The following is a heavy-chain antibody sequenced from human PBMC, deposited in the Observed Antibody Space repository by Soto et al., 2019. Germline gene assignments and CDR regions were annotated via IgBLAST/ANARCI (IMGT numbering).Heavy chain of an antibody. J-gene: IGHJ4*02. CDR1: GFTFRSYW. Sequence: EVQLVEFGGGLVQPGGSLRLSCAASGFTFRSYWMTWVRQAPGKGLVWEANINQDGSEKHYVDSVKGRFTISRDNAKNSLYMQLTSLRVEDTAIYYCARDTSFDESSAYFDHWGQGILVTVSS. D-gene: IGHD3-22*01. CDR2: INQDGSEK. CDR3: ARDTSFDESSAYFDH. V-gene: IGHV3-7*01.